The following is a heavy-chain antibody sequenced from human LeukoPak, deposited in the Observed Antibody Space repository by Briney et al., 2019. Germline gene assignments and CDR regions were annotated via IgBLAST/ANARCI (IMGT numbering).Heavy chain of an antibody. CDR2: IYYSGST. CDR3: ARSLIVGATPPGYYGMDV. J-gene: IGHJ6*02. CDR1: GGSISSYY. Sequence: SETLSLTCTVSGGSISSYYWSWIRQPPGKGLEWIGYIYYSGSTNYNPSLKSRVTISVDTSKNQFSLKLSSVTAADTAVYYCARSLIVGATPPGYYGMDVWGQGTTVTVS. D-gene: IGHD1-26*01. V-gene: IGHV4-59*08.